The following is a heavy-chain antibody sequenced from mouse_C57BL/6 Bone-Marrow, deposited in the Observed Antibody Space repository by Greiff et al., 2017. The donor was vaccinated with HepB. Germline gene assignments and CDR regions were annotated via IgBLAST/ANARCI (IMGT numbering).Heavy chain of an antibody. CDR1: GFTFRTSG. V-gene: IGHV5-6*01. J-gene: IGHJ2*01. D-gene: IGHD2-14*01. CDR3: TRDRFDYYFDY. Sequence: EVQRVESGGDLVKPGGSLKLSCAASGFTFRTSGMSWVRQTPDRRLEWVATINTGGTYTYYADSVRGRVTISKDSAKNTLFLLMSSLKSEDSAIYYCTRDRFDYYFDYWGQGTTLTVSS. CDR2: INTGGTYT.